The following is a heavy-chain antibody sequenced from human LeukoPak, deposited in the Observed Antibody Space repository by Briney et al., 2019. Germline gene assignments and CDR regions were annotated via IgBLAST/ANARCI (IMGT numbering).Heavy chain of an antibody. J-gene: IGHJ4*02. Sequence: PGEPLRLSCAASAFTFSSYGMHWVRHAPGKGREWVAVISYDGSNKYYKDSVKGRFTISRDNSKNKLYLQMNRLRAEDTAVYYCARGMSATSGYLELEYWGQGALVTVST. CDR1: AFTFSSYG. V-gene: IGHV3-30*03. D-gene: IGHD3-22*01. CDR3: ARGMSATSGYLELEY. CDR2: ISYDGSNK.